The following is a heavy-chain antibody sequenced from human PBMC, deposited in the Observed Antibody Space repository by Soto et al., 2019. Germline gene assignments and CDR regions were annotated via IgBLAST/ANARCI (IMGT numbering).Heavy chain of an antibody. J-gene: IGHJ6*03. CDR2: IYYSGST. D-gene: IGHD2-15*01. Sequence: PSETLSLTCTVSGGSISSYYWSWIRQPPGKGLEWIGYIYYSGSTYYNPSLKSRVTISVDTSKNQFSLKLSSVTAADTAVYYCARGSRGEYCSGGSCSEYYYYMDVWGKGTTVTVSS. CDR1: GGSISSYY. V-gene: IGHV4-59*12. CDR3: ARGSRGEYCSGGSCSEYYYYMDV.